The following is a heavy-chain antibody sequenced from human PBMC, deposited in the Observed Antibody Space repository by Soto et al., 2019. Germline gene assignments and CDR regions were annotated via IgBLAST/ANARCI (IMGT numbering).Heavy chain of an antibody. CDR2: MHYSGST. CDR3: ASWYSSTWSNFDY. V-gene: IGHV4-61*01. Sequence: KASETLSLTCTVSGGSVIRENYYWNWIRQPPGKRLEWIGYMHYSGSTNYNPSLKSRVTISVDTSKNQFSLKLSSVTAADTAVYYCASWYSSTWSNFDYWGQGILVTVS. CDR1: GGSVIRENYY. J-gene: IGHJ4*02. D-gene: IGHD6-13*01.